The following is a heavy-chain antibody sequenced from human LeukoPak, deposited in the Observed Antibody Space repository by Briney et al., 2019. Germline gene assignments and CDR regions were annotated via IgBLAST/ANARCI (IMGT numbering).Heavy chain of an antibody. CDR1: VFTFSSNA. Sequence: GGSLRLSCEASVFTFSSNAMGSVRQTPGKGLEWGSAIAGSGATPYYADSVKGRFTISKDTSKNTLYLQMNSLRVEDTAVYYCARSTVITTKKYYFDYWGQGTLVTVSS. V-gene: IGHV3-23*01. CDR3: ARSTVITTKKYYFDY. D-gene: IGHD4-17*01. J-gene: IGHJ4*02. CDR2: IAGSGATP.